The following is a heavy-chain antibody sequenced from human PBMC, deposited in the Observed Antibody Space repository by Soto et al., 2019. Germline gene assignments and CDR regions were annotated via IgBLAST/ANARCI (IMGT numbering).Heavy chain of an antibody. J-gene: IGHJ5*02. V-gene: IGHV3-30*04. Sequence: LRLSCAASGFSFSHYAMHWVRQPPGKGLEWVALISYDGENQYFTDSVRGRFTISRDNSKTAVYLEMNDLRLDDTATYYCVSPHSESSNAFDLWRQGTLVTVSS. CDR1: GFSFSHYA. CDR3: VSPHSESSNAFDL. CDR2: ISYDGENQ. D-gene: IGHD2-2*01.